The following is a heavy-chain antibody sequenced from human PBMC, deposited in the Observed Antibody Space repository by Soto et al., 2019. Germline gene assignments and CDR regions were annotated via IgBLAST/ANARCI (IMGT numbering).Heavy chain of an antibody. CDR1: GGSISSGGYY. CDR2: IYYSGST. CDR3: ARVMGYYDSSGYPTGYFYGMDV. D-gene: IGHD3-22*01. J-gene: IGHJ6*02. V-gene: IGHV4-31*03. Sequence: QVQLQESGPGLVKPSQTLSLTCTVSGGSISSGGYYWSWIRQHPGKGLEWIGYIYYSGSTYYNPSLKRRVTTSVDTSKHQLSLKLSSVPAADTAVYYCARVMGYYDSSGYPTGYFYGMDVWGQGTTVTVSS.